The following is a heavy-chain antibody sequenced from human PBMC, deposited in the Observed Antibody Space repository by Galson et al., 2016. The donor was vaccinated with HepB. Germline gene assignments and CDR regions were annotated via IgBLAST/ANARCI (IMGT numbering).Heavy chain of an antibody. Sequence: ETLSLTCTVPGGSISSYHWSWIRQPPGKGLEWIGYIYYSGSTNYNPSLKSRVTISVDTSKNQFSLKLRSVTAADTAVYYCARGWPVGWLQDYWGQGTLVTVSS. J-gene: IGHJ4*02. CDR2: IYYSGST. V-gene: IGHV4-59*01. CDR3: ARGWPVGWLQDY. D-gene: IGHD5-12*01. CDR1: GGSISSYH.